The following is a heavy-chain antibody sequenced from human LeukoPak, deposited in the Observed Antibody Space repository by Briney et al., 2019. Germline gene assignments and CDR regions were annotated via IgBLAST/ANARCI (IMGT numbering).Heavy chain of an antibody. CDR3: ATTNRYGGGDRHFDY. J-gene: IGHJ4*02. D-gene: IGHD3-16*01. CDR1: GASISNYY. V-gene: IGHV4-59*01. CDR2: ISNIGST. Sequence: SGTLSLTCTVSGASISNYYWSWIRQPPGKGLEWIGYISNIGSTFYNPSLKSRVTISVDSSKSQFSLKLNSVTTADTAVYYCATTNRYGGGDRHFDYWGQGTLVTVSS.